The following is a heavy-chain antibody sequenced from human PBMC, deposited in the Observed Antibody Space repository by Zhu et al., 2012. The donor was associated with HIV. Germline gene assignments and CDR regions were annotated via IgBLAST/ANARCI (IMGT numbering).Heavy chain of an antibody. CDR1: GYSISSGYY. CDR3: ARGSSYDYVWGSYRLYAFDI. D-gene: IGHD3-16*02. CDR2: IYHSGST. V-gene: IGHV4-38-2*01. Sequence: QVQLQESGPGLVKPSETLSLTCAVSGYSISSGYYWGWIRQPPGKGLEWIGSIYHSGSTYYNPSLKSRVTISVDTSKNQFSLKLSSVTAADTAVYYCARGSSYDYVWGSYRLYAFDIWGQGTMVTVSS. J-gene: IGHJ3*02.